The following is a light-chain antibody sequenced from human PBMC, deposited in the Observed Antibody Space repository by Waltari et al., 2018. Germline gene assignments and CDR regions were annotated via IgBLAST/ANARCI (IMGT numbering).Light chain of an antibody. CDR2: FDD. CDR3: QLWDSSSHHRV. J-gene: IGLJ2*01. CDR1: NLGSRS. Sequence: SYELTQPPSVSVSPGQTARISCGGDNLGSRSVHWYQQRPAQTPLLVIYFDDDRPSGLPERCSGAKSGTTATLTISGVEAGDEADYYCQLWDSSSHHRVFGGGTRLTVL. V-gene: IGLV3-21*01.